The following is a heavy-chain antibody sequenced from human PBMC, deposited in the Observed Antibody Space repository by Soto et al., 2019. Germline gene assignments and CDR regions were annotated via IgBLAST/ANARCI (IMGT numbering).Heavy chain of an antibody. CDR3: ARARATIAAAAIFDC. D-gene: IGHD6-13*01. CDR2: VYRTGST. V-gene: IGHV4-4*02. Sequence: PLETLPLTCAVSGGSSSTSNWWSWVRQTPGKGLEWIGEVYRTGSTDYNPSLESRLTISVDKSKNQFSLKLTSVTAADTAVYYCARARATIAAAAIFDCWGQGTLVTVSS. J-gene: IGHJ4*02. CDR1: GGSSSTSNW.